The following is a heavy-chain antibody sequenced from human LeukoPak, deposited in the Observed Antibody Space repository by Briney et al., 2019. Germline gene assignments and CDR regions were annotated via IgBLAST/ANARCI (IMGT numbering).Heavy chain of an antibody. V-gene: IGHV5-51*01. CDR3: ARGLTHYYYYMDV. CDR2: IYPGDSDT. Sequence: GASLKISCKGSGSSFTSYWIGWVRQMPGKGLEWMGIIYPGDSDTRYSPSFQGQVTISADKSISTAYLQWSSLKASDTAMYYCARGLTHYYYYMDVWGKGTTVTVSS. D-gene: IGHD3/OR15-3a*01. CDR1: GSSFTSYW. J-gene: IGHJ6*03.